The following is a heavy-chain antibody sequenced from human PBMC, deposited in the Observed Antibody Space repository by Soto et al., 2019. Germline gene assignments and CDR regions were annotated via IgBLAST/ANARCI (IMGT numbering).Heavy chain of an antibody. CDR3: ARDLGNYALGSSYFDY. Sequence: GGSLRLSCAASGFTFSSYGFYWVRQAPGKGLEWVALIWYDGSKKYYGDSVQGRFTMSRDDSKNTLYLQMNSLIAEDTAVYYCARDLGNYALGSSYFDYWGQGTPVTVSS. CDR1: GFTFSSYG. V-gene: IGHV3-33*07. CDR2: IWYDGSKK. J-gene: IGHJ4*02. D-gene: IGHD3-10*01.